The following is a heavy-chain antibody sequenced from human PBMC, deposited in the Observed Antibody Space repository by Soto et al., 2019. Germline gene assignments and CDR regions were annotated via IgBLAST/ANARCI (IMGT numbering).Heavy chain of an antibody. CDR3: AKDRERIATRSIDY. V-gene: IGHV3-23*01. CDR2: ISGSGVST. J-gene: IGHJ4*02. D-gene: IGHD6-6*01. Sequence: EAQLLESGGGLVQPGGSLRLSCAASGFTFSSYAMSWVRQAPGKGLEWVSGISGSGVSTYYADSVKGRFTISRDNSKSTLYLQMNSLRAEDTAVYYCAKDRERIATRSIDYWGQGTLVTVSS. CDR1: GFTFSSYA.